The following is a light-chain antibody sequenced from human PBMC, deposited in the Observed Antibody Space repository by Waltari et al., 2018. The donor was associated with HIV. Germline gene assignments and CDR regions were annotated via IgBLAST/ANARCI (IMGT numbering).Light chain of an antibody. J-gene: IGKJ1*01. Sequence: EIVLTQSPGTVSLSPGERATLSCRASQSGSSDYLAWYQQRPGQAPRLLMYGASNGATGIPDRFSGSGSGTDFTLTISRLQPEDSAVYYCQQYGSSPWTFGQGTKVEI. V-gene: IGKV3-20*01. CDR2: GAS. CDR3: QQYGSSPWT. CDR1: QSGSSDY.